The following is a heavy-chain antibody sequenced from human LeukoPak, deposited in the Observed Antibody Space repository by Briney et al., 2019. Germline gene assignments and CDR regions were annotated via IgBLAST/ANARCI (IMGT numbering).Heavy chain of an antibody. CDR2: IRFDGNDK. D-gene: IGHD2-8*01. V-gene: IGHV3-30*02. CDR3: AKSDAIVLMGAFDI. J-gene: IGHJ3*02. Sequence: GGSLRLSCAASGFAFRSYGIHWVRQAPGKGLEWVAFIRFDGNDKYYADAVKGRFAISRDNSKNTLYLQMNSLRAEDTAVYYCAKSDAIVLMGAFDIWGQGTMVTVSS. CDR1: GFAFRSYG.